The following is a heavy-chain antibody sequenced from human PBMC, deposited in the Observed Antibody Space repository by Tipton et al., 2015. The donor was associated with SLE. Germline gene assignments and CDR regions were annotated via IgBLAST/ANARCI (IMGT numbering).Heavy chain of an antibody. CDR1: GGSISNYY. J-gene: IGHJ5*02. CDR2: ITNNGNT. CDR3: ARHDTNYGRNWFDP. D-gene: IGHD2-8*01. Sequence: TLSLTCTVSGGSISNYYWSWIRQPPGKGTEWIGRITNNGNTYYIPSLQSRVPMSGDTSKNHFSLKLSSVTAADTAVYYCARHDTNYGRNWFDPRGQGTLVTVSS. V-gene: IGHV4-59*04.